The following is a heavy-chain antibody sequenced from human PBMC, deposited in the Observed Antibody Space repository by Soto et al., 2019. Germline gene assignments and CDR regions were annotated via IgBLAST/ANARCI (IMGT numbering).Heavy chain of an antibody. J-gene: IGHJ4*02. CDR3: AKVPVGATGRFDY. V-gene: IGHV3-23*01. Sequence: GGSLRLSCAGSGFTFSNYAMSWVRQAPGKGLAWVSAISGSGGSTYYADSVKGRFTISRDNSKNTLYLQMNSLRAEDTALYYCAKVPVGATGRFDYCGQGPLVTVYS. D-gene: IGHD1-26*01. CDR1: GFTFSNYA. CDR2: ISGSGGST.